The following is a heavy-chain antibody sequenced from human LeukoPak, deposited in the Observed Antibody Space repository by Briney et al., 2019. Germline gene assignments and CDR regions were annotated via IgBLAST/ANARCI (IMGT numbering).Heavy chain of an antibody. CDR3: ARGDGSHGGGLFDP. CDR1: GGSISSGGYS. J-gene: IGHJ5*02. Sequence: SETLSLTCAVSGGSISSGGYSWSWIRQPPGKGLEWIGYIYHSGSTYYNPSLKSRVTISVDRSKNQFSLKLSSVTAADTALYFCARGDGSHGGGLFDPWGQGTLVIVSS. V-gene: IGHV4-30-2*01. D-gene: IGHD2-21*02. CDR2: IYHSGST.